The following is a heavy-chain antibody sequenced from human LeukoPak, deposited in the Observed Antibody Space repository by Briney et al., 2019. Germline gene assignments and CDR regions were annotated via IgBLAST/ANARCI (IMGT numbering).Heavy chain of an antibody. CDR1: GFTFSSLW. Sequence: GGALRVSCAVSGFTFSSLWLSWVRQAPGKGLEWVATVTQDGSQTHYLDSVKSRFTISRDNVKDSLYLQMNSLRVEAAAVYFCAGGPRRVVASPTGANSRHYGLEVWGQGTTVTVSS. CDR2: VTQDGSQT. J-gene: IGHJ6*02. D-gene: IGHD2-2*01. CDR3: AGGPRRVVASPTGANSRHYGLEV. V-gene: IGHV3-7*05.